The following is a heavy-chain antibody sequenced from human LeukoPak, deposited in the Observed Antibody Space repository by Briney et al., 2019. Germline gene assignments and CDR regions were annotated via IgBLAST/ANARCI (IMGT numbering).Heavy chain of an antibody. Sequence: GGSLRLSCAASGFTSSSYSMNWVRQAPGKGLEWVSSISSSSSYIYYADSVKGRFTISRDNSKNTVYLQMNSLRAEDTAVYYCAKGDVFGGVIVIGGLDYWGQGTLVTVSS. CDR2: ISSSSSYI. D-gene: IGHD3-16*02. CDR1: GFTSSSYS. V-gene: IGHV3-21*04. J-gene: IGHJ4*02. CDR3: AKGDVFGGVIVIGGLDY.